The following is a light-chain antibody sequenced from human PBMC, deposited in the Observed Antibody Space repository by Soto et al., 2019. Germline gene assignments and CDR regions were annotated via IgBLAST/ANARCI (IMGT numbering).Light chain of an antibody. J-gene: IGKJ1*01. V-gene: IGKV1-6*01. CDR1: QGIGNA. CDR2: GAS. Sequence: AIQRTQSPSSLSSSVGDRVTISCRASQGIGNALGWYQQKPGKPPKVLIYGASNLQSGVPPRFRGRGSGTEFTLAISSLQPEDSETYYCLQDINYPWTVGQGTKVEIK. CDR3: LQDINYPWT.